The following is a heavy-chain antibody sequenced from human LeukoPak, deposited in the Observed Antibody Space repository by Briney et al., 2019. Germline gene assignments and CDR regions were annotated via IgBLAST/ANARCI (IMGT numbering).Heavy chain of an antibody. D-gene: IGHD6-19*01. CDR3: ARDRSTVAGIDY. V-gene: IGHV3-7*01. CDR1: GFTFSTYW. CDR2: IKPDGGDK. J-gene: IGHJ4*02. Sequence: GGSLRLSCAASGFTFSTYWMAWVRQAPGKGMEWVATIKPDGGDKYYVDSVKGRFTISRDNARNSLFLQMNSLRAEDTAVYYCARDRSTVAGIDYWGQGTLVTVSS.